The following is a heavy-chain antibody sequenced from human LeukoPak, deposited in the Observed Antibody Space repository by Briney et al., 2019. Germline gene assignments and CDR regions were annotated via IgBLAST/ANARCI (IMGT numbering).Heavy chain of an antibody. CDR2: IYYSGST. V-gene: IGHV4-59*01. CDR1: GGSISSYY. D-gene: IGHD2-21*01. CDR3: ARIVADDYYYYYYGMDV. Sequence: SETLSFTCTVSGGSISSYYWSWIRQPPGKGLEWIGYIYYSGSTNYNPSLKSRVTISVDTSKNQFSLKLSSVTAADTAVYYCARIVADDYYYYYYGMDVWGQGTMVTVSS. J-gene: IGHJ6*02.